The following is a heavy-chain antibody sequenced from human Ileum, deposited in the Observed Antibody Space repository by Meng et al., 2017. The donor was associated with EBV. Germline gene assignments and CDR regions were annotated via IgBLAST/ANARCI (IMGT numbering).Heavy chain of an antibody. CDR2: IKDKSGGGTT. D-gene: IGHD2-2*01. J-gene: IGHJ5*02. V-gene: IGHV3-15*01. Sequence: LVDSLGGLLKAGASVILSCAGPSPAFNNAVVSWVRQAPGKGLECIARIKDKSGGGTTDYAAPVKGRFSISRDESKNMVYLQMSSLKIEDTAVYYCVSSWVEHWGQGTLVTVSS. CDR1: SPAFNNAV. CDR3: VSSWVEH.